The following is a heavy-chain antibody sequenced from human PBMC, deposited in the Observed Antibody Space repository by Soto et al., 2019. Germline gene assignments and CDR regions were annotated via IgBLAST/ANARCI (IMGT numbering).Heavy chain of an antibody. CDR1: GGSISSSSYY. CDR3: ATNGMPGQNWFDP. D-gene: IGHD2-2*01. CDR2: IHYSGST. J-gene: IGHJ5*02. Sequence: QLQLQESGPGLVKPSETLSLTCTVSGGSISSSSYYWGWIRQPPGKGLEWIGSIHYSGSTHYNPSLKSRVTISVDTSKNQVSLKLTSVTAADTAVYYCATNGMPGQNWFDPWGQGTLVTVSS. V-gene: IGHV4-39*01.